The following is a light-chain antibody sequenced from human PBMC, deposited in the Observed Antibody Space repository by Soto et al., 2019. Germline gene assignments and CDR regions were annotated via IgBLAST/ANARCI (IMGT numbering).Light chain of an antibody. J-gene: IGKJ1*01. CDR2: GAS. CDR1: QSVTSSF. CDR3: QQYGSSPWS. V-gene: IGKV3-20*01. Sequence: EIVLTQSPGTLSLSLGERATLSCRASQSVTSSFLAWYQQKPGQAPRLLIYGASSRATGIPDRFSGSGSGTDFPLTISRLEPEDFAVYYWQQYGSSPWSFGQGTKVEIK.